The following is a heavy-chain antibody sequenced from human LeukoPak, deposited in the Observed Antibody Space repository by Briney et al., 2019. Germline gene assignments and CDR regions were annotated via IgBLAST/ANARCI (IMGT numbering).Heavy chain of an antibody. V-gene: IGHV4-34*01. D-gene: IGHD1-26*01. Sequence: PSETLSLTCAVYSGSFSGYYWSWIRQPPGKGLEWIGEINHSGSTNYNPSLKSRVTISVDTSKNQFSLKLSSVTAADTAVYYCARGVIVGASQAGLDYWGQGTLVTVSS. CDR1: SGSFSGYY. J-gene: IGHJ4*02. CDR3: ARGVIVGASQAGLDY. CDR2: INHSGST.